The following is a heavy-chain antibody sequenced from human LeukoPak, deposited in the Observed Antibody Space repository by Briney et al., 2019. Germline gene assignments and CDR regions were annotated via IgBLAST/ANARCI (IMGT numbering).Heavy chain of an antibody. J-gene: IGHJ4*02. Sequence: GGSLRLSCAASGFTFSRHWMTWVRQAPGKGLEWVANIKEDGSEQYYVASIKGRFTISRDNAKNSLYLQMSSLRAEDTAIYYCVRETVSVITDFDYWGQGTLVTVSS. D-gene: IGHD3-16*02. CDR1: GFTFSRHW. V-gene: IGHV3-7*01. CDR3: VRETVSVITDFDY. CDR2: IKEDGSEQ.